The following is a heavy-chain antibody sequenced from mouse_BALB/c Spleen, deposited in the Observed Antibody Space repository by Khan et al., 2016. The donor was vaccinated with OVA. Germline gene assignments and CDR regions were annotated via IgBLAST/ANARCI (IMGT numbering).Heavy chain of an antibody. J-gene: IGHJ4*01. V-gene: IGHV1-85*01. CDR3: ARRRGSMDY. Sequence: QVQLQQSGTELVKPGASVKLSCKASGYTFTSYDINWVRQRPAQGLEGIGWIFPGDDSSNYNEKFKGKATLTTDKSSSTAYMQLSRLTSEDSAVYFCARRRGSMDYWGQGTSVTVSS. CDR2: IFPGDDSS. CDR1: GYTFTSYD.